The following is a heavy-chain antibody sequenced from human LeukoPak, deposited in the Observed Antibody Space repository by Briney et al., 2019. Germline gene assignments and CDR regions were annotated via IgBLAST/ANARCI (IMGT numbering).Heavy chain of an antibody. V-gene: IGHV1-18*01. D-gene: IGHD3-22*01. CDR2: ISAYNGNT. J-gene: IGHJ4*02. CDR3: ARDLRYYDSSYIVY. CDR1: GYTFTSYG. Sequence: GASVKVSCKASGYTFTSYGISWVRQAPGQGLEWMGWISAYNGNTNYAQKLQGRVTMTTDTSTSTAYMELRSLRSDDTAVYYCARDLRYYDSSYIVYWGQGTLVTVSS.